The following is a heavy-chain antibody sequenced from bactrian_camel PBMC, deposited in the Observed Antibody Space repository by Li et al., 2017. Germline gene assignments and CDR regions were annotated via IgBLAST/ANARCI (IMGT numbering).Heavy chain of an antibody. CDR2: VSSDGTRT. CDR1: GFQFSSYA. J-gene: IGHJ4*01. Sequence: DVQLVESGGGLVQPGGSLRLSCAVSGFQFSSYAMSWVRQAAGKGLEWVSAVSSDGTRTYYADSVKRRFTISRDNGENTVYLQMNSLKPDDTAMYYCNARFSVGGSSWFACAGSLYWGQGTQVTVS. V-gene: IGHV3S40*01. CDR3: NARFSVGGSSWFACAGSLY. D-gene: IGHD6*01.